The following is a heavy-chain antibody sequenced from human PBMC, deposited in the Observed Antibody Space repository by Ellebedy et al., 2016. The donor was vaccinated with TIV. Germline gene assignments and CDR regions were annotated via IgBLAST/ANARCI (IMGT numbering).Heavy chain of an antibody. Sequence: ASVKVSCKTSGLTFSSFGISWVRQAPGEGLEWVGGIIGMFGTANYAQKFQGRVTISADELGSTAYMELRSLRSEDTAVYYCARSESYRPEYFQHWGQGTLVTVSS. CDR2: IIGMFGTA. V-gene: IGHV1-69*13. D-gene: IGHD3-10*01. CDR3: ARSESYRPEYFQH. CDR1: GLTFSSFG. J-gene: IGHJ1*01.